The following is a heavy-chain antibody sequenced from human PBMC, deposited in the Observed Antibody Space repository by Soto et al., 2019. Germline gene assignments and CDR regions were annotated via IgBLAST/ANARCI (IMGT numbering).Heavy chain of an antibody. V-gene: IGHV4-34*01. CDR2: INHSGST. CDR3: ARGFITAQKKAMDV. Sequence: SETLSLTCAVYGVSFSGYYWSWIRQPPGKGLEWIGEINHSGSTTYNPSLKSRVTISVDTSKNQFSLKLSSVTAADTALYYCARGFITAQKKAMDVWGQGTTVT. D-gene: IGHD5-18*01. J-gene: IGHJ6*02. CDR1: GVSFSGYY.